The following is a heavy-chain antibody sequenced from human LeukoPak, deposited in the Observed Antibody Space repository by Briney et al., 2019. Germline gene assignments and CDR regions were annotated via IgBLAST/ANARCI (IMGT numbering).Heavy chain of an antibody. CDR1: GGSFSGYY. V-gene: IGHV4-34*01. Sequence: SETLSLTCAVYGGSFSGYYWSWIRQPPGKGLEWIGEINHSGSTNYNPSLKSRVTISVDTSKNQFSLKLSSVTAANTAVYYCARGAAYCGGDCYTRTSDFDYWGQGTLVTVSS. CDR2: INHSGST. J-gene: IGHJ4*02. CDR3: ARGAAYCGGDCYTRTSDFDY. D-gene: IGHD2-21*02.